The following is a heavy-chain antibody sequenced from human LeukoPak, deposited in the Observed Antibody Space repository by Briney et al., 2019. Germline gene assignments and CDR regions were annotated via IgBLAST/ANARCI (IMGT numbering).Heavy chain of an antibody. CDR3: ARGLWDYFGSGSLDP. CDR2: ISGSGGST. Sequence: GGSLRLSCAASGFTFTSYAMTWVRQAPGQGLEWVSAISGSGGSTYYADSVKGRFTISRDNSKNSMYLQMNSLRAEDTALYYCARGLWDYFGSGSLDPWGQGTLVTVSS. CDR1: GFTFTSYA. D-gene: IGHD3-10*01. J-gene: IGHJ5*02. V-gene: IGHV3-23*01.